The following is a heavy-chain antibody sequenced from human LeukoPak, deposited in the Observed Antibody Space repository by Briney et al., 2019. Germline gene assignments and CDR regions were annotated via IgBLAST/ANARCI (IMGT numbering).Heavy chain of an antibody. V-gene: IGHV4-34*01. J-gene: IGHJ4*02. D-gene: IGHD1-26*01. CDR1: SGSFSGYF. CDR3: ARGIVGPNYFDY. CDR2: INRSGST. Sequence: SETLSLTCVVYSGSFSGYFWSWIRQPPGKGLEWIGEINRSGSTNYNPSLKSRVTISVDTSKNQFSLKLSSVTAADTAVYYCARGIVGPNYFDYWGQGTLVTVSS.